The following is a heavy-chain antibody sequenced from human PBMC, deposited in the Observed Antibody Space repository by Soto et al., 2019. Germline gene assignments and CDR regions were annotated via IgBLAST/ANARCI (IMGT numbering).Heavy chain of an antibody. Sequence: SETLSLTCTVSGGSISSSSHYWDWIRQPPGKGLEWIGSIYYSGSTYYNPSLKSRVTISVDTSKNQFSLKLSSVTAADTAVYCCARHSLLRWGMDVWGQGTTVTVSS. D-gene: IGHD4-17*01. CDR3: ARHSLLRWGMDV. V-gene: IGHV4-39*01. CDR2: IYYSGST. J-gene: IGHJ6*02. CDR1: GGSISSSSHY.